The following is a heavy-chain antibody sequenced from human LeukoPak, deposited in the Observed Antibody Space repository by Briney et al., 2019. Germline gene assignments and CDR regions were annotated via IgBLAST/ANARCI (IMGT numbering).Heavy chain of an antibody. Sequence: PGESLKISCKGSGYSFTSYWISWVRQMPEKGLEWMGRIDPSDSYTNYSPSFQGHVTISADKSISTAYLQWSSLKASDTAMYYCARSKSSSLSCWGQGTLVTVSS. CDR2: IDPSDSYT. J-gene: IGHJ4*02. V-gene: IGHV5-10-1*01. D-gene: IGHD6-13*01. CDR1: GYSFTSYW. CDR3: ARSKSSSLSC.